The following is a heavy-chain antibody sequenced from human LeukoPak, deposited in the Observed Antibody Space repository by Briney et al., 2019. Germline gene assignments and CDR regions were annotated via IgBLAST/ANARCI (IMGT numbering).Heavy chain of an antibody. Sequence: GGSLRLSCTASGFNVGNNYMIWVRQSPGRGLEWVSFIYAGGCTFYSDSVKGRFTVSRDDSRNTVDLQVTSPRADDTAGYYGATQVGRFSSAWYMWDNWGQGTLVTVSS. V-gene: IGHV3-66*01. D-gene: IGHD6-19*01. J-gene: IGHJ4*02. CDR3: ATQVGRFSSAWYMWDN. CDR2: IYAGGCT. CDR1: GFNVGNNY.